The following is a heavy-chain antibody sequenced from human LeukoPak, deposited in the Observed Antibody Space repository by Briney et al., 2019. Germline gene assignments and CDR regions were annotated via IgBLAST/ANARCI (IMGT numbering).Heavy chain of an antibody. CDR2: ISYDGSNK. D-gene: IGHD6-19*01. CDR3: SRGWYFFVY. J-gene: IGHJ4*02. CDR1: GFGFRSYG. V-gene: IGHV3-30*03. Sequence: GRSRRLSCAASGFGFRSYGMHWVRQAPGKGMESVAVISYDGSNKYYADCVKSRFTISRDNSKNTLYLQINSLRADDTAVYWSSRGWYFFVYWGQGTKVIVSS.